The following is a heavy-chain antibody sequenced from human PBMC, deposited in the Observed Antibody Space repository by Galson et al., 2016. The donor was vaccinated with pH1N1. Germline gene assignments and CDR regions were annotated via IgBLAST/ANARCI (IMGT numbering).Heavy chain of an antibody. V-gene: IGHV3-48*01. CDR1: GFTFSSYS. J-gene: IGHJ6*02. CDR3: ARVNHYYYYGMDV. D-gene: IGHD1-14*01. Sequence: SLRLSCAASGFTFSSYSMNWVRQAPGKGLEWVSYISRSSSTIYYADSVKGRFTISRDNAKNSLYLQMNSLRAEDTAVYYCARVNHYYYYGMDVWGQGTTVTVSS. CDR2: ISRSSSTI.